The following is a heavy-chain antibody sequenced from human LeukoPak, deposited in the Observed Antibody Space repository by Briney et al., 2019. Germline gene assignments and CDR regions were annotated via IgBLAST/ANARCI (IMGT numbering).Heavy chain of an antibody. V-gene: IGHV1-2*02. J-gene: IGHJ2*01. CDR1: GYTFTGYY. CDR2: INPNSGGT. CDR3: ARETSSSSTSPNWYFDL. Sequence: ASVKVSCKASGYTFTGYYMHCVRQAPGQGLEWMGWINPNSGGTNYAQKFQGRVTMTRDTSISTAYMELSRLRSDDTAVYYCARETSSSSTSPNWYFDLWGRGTLVTVSS. D-gene: IGHD6-6*01.